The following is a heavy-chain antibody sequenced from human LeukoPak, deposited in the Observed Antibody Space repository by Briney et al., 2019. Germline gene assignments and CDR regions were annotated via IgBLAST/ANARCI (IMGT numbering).Heavy chain of an antibody. V-gene: IGHV3-23*01. D-gene: IGHD2-21*02. Sequence: GGSLRLSCTVSGFTFSNYAMIWVRQAPGKGLEWVSAISGSGGSTYYAGSVKGRFTISRDNSKNTLYLQMSSLRADDTAVYYCAKSCGGTCYSDFDSWGQGTLVTVSS. J-gene: IGHJ4*02. CDR3: AKSCGGTCYSDFDS. CDR1: GFTFSNYA. CDR2: ISGSGGST.